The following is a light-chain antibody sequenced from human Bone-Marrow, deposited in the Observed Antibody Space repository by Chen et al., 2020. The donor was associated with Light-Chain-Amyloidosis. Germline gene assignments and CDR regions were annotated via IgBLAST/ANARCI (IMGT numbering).Light chain of an antibody. CDR1: TSNIGAGVG. CDR3: QSYYSSLSGVV. V-gene: IGLV1-40*01. J-gene: IGLJ2*01. CDR2: GNN. Sequence: QSVLTQPPSVSAAPGQRVTSSRTGSTSNIGAGVGINWYQQLPGIAPKLLISGNNNRPSGVPDRFSGSKSGTSASLAITRLQSADEGDYYCQSYYSSLSGVVFGGGTKLTVL.